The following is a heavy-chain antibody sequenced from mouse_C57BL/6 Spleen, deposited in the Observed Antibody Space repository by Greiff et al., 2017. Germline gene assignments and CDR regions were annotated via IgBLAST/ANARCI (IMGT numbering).Heavy chain of an antibody. D-gene: IGHD2-10*01. CDR1: GFSLSTSGMG. CDR2: IYWDDDK. CDR3: ARSLLWQQGYFDV. J-gene: IGHJ1*03. Sequence: QVTLKESGPGILQSSQTLSLTCSFSGFSLSTSGMGVSWIRQPSGKGLEWLAHIYWDDDKRSNPSLKSRLTISKDTSRNQVFLKITSVDTADTATYYCARSLLWQQGYFDVWGTGTTVTVSS. V-gene: IGHV8-12*01.